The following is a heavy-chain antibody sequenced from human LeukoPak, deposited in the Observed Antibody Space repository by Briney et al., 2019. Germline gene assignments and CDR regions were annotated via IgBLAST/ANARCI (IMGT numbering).Heavy chain of an antibody. J-gene: IGHJ4*02. CDR1: GYTLTSYD. CDR2: MNPNSGKT. CDR3: TRETPSRYFDY. D-gene: IGHD4-23*01. V-gene: IGHV1-8*01. Sequence: WASVKVSCKASGYTLTSYDINWVRQATGQGLEWMGWMNPNSGKTGYAQKFQGRITITRNTSISTAYMELSSLRSEDTAVYYCTRETPSRYFDYWGQGTLVTVSS.